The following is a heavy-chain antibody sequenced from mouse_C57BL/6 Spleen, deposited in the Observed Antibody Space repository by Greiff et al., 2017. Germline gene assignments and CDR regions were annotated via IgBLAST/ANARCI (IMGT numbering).Heavy chain of an antibody. CDR1: GYTFTSYW. CDR3: ARSVITTVVEGFAY. V-gene: IGHV1-64*01. CDR2: IHPNSGST. J-gene: IGHJ3*01. Sequence: QVQLKQPGAELVKPGASVKLSCKASGYTFTSYWMHWVKQRPGQGLEWIGMIHPNSGSTNSNEKFKSKATLTVDKSSSTAYMQLSSLTSEDSAVYYCARSVITTVVEGFAYWGQGTLVTVSA. D-gene: IGHD1-1*01.